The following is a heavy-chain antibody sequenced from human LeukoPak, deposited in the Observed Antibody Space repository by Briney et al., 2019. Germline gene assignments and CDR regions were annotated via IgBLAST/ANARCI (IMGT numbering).Heavy chain of an antibody. J-gene: IGHJ4*02. CDR3: TRAVPHTDY. V-gene: IGHV3-49*04. D-gene: IGHD6-19*01. CDR2: IRGKVYGGTT. Sequence: GGSLRLSCTASGFTFGDFTSGWVRQAPGKGLEWLGFIRGKVYGGTTEYAASVKGRFTFSRDDSKSIAYLQMNSLKTEDTAVYYCTRAVPHTDYWGQGTVVTVSS. CDR1: GFTFGDFT.